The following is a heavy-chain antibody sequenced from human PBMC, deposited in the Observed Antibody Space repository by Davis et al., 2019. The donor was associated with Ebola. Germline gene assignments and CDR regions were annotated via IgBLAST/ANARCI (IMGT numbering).Heavy chain of an antibody. CDR3: ARDLGYCTSTSCSMGWFDP. CDR2: ISYGGRT. Sequence: MPSETLSLTCTVSGTSMSSGGYYWTWIRQHPGRGLEWIGYISYGGRTSYNPSLKSRITISEDTSKNQFSLKLSSVTAADTAVYYCARDLGYCTSTSCSMGWFDPWGQGTLVTVSS. D-gene: IGHD2-2*01. V-gene: IGHV4-31*03. CDR1: GTSMSSGGYY. J-gene: IGHJ5*02.